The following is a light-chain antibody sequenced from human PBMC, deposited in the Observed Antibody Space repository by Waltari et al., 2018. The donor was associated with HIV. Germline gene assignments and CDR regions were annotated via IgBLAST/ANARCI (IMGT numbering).Light chain of an antibody. CDR2: GAS. CDR3: QQYYTYPWT. Sequence: RVTISCRASQGVSSYLAWYQQKPGKAPKLLIYGASTLQSGVPSRFSGSGSGTNFTLTISCLQSEDFATYFCQQYYTYPWTFGQGTKVEIK. CDR1: QGVSSY. J-gene: IGKJ1*01. V-gene: IGKV1-8*01.